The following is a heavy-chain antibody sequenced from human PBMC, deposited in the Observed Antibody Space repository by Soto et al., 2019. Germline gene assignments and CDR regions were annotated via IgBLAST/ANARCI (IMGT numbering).Heavy chain of an antibody. V-gene: IGHV4-59*01. CDR2: IYYSGST. D-gene: IGHD6-13*01. J-gene: IGHJ6*02. Sequence: SETLSLTCTVSGGSISSYYWSWIRQPPGKGLEWIGYIYYSGSTNYNPSLKSRVTISVDTSKNQFSLKLSSVTAADTAVYYCARDRWDRSSWYDPSTYYYYGMDVWGQGTTVT. CDR3: ARDRWDRSSWYDPSTYYYYGMDV. CDR1: GGSISSYY.